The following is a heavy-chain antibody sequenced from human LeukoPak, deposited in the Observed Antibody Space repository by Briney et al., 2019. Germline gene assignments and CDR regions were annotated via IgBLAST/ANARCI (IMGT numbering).Heavy chain of an antibody. CDR1: SASISSTNHN. CDR3: ARHAWGLNAFDV. J-gene: IGHJ3*01. V-gene: IGHV4-39*01. CDR2: IYFSGTS. Sequence: SETLSLTCTVSSASISSTNHNWGWLRQPPGKGPEWIGNIYFSGTSYYNPSLKSRVIISVDTSKSQFSLKLNSVTAADTAVYYCARHAWGLNAFDVWGRGTMVTVSS. D-gene: IGHD3-16*01.